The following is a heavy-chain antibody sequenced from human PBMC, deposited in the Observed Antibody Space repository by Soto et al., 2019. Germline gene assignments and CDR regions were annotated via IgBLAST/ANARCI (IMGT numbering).Heavy chain of an antibody. CDR1: GGSISSYY. CDR3: ASSYGDYVSY. Sequence: PSETQSLTCTVSGGSISSYYWSWIRQPPGKGLEWIGYIYYSGSTNYNPSLKSRVTISVDTSKNQFSLKLSSVTAADTAVYYCASSYGDYVSYWGQGTLVTVSS. J-gene: IGHJ4*02. CDR2: IYYSGST. V-gene: IGHV4-59*08. D-gene: IGHD4-17*01.